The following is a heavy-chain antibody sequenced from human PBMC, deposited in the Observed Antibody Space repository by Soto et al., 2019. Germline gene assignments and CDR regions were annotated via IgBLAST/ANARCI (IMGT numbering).Heavy chain of an antibody. Sequence: GGSLRLSCAASGFTFSSYSMNWVRQAPGKGLEWVSYISSSGSTMYYADSVKGRFTISRDNAKNSLYLQMNSLRAEDTALYYCAKNYRSGYYSFDYWGQGTLVTVSS. CDR1: GFTFSSYS. CDR2: ISSSGSTM. J-gene: IGHJ4*02. D-gene: IGHD3-22*01. CDR3: AKNYRSGYYSFDY. V-gene: IGHV3-48*04.